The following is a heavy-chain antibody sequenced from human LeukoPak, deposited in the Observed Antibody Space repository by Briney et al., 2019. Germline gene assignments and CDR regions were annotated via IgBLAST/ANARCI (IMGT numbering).Heavy chain of an antibody. CDR1: GFTFSDYY. Sequence: GGSLRLSCAASGFTFSDYYMSWIRQAPGKGLEWVSYITSSSSTIYYADSVKGRFTISRDNAKNSLYLQMNSLRAEDTAVYYCAREGRYYDFWSGHHEPFDYWGQGTLVTVSS. J-gene: IGHJ4*02. V-gene: IGHV3-11*04. D-gene: IGHD3-3*01. CDR2: ITSSSSTI. CDR3: AREGRYYDFWSGHHEPFDY.